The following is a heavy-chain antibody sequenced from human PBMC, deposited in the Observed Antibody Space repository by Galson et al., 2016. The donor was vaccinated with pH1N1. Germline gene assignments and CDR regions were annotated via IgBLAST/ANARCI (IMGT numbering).Heavy chain of an antibody. CDR3: ARGLLSGFDP. J-gene: IGHJ5*02. V-gene: IGHV5-51*03. D-gene: IGHD2-21*01. CDR2: IYPDDSDT. Sequence: KKPGESLKISCEVFGYKFTTYWIGWVRQMPGKGLEWMGIIYPDDSDTRYNPAFQGQVTISVDKSINTAYLQWNSLKASDTAIYYCARGLLSGFDPWGQGTLVIVSS. CDR1: GYKFTTYW.